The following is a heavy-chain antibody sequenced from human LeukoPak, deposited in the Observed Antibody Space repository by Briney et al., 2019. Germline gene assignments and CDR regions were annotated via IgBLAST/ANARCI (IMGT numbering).Heavy chain of an antibody. CDR1: GGSFSGYY. CDR3: ARRATVTPNWYFDY. CDR2: INRSGST. Sequence: PSETLSLTCAVYGGSFSGYYWSWIRQPPGKGLEWIGEINRSGSTNYNPSLKSRVTTSVDTSKNQFSLKLSSVTAADTAVYYCARRATVTPNWYFDYWGQGTLVTVSS. V-gene: IGHV4-34*01. J-gene: IGHJ4*02. D-gene: IGHD4-17*01.